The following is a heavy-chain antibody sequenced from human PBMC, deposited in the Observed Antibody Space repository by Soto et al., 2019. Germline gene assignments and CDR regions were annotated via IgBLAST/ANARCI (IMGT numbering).Heavy chain of an antibody. V-gene: IGHV5-51*01. CDR2: IYPGDSDT. D-gene: IGHD2-15*01. CDR3: AITPCSGGSCYSGYYYYGMDV. CDR1: GYKVSTWHNFTSYW. J-gene: IGHJ6*02. Sequence: GESLKISCMGSGYKVSTWHNFTSYWIAWVRQMPGEGLEWMGIIYPGDSDTRYSPSFQGQVTISADKSISTAYLQWSSLKASDTAMYYCAITPCSGGSCYSGYYYYGMDVWGQGTTVTVSS.